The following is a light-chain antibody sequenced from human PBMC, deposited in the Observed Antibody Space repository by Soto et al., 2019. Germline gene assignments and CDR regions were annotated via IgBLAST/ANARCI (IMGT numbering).Light chain of an antibody. CDR3: AAWDDSLNGSVV. CDR2: SNN. Sequence: QSVLTQPPSASGSPGQRVTISCSGSSSKIGSKTVNWYQQLPGTAPKLLIYSNNRRPSGVPDRFSGSKSGTSASLAISGLQSEDEADYYCAAWDDSLNGSVVFGGGTQLTVL. CDR1: SSKIGSKT. J-gene: IGLJ2*01. V-gene: IGLV1-44*01.